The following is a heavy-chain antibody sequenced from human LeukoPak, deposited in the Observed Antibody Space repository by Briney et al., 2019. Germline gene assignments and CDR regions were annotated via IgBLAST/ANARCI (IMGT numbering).Heavy chain of an antibody. CDR3: ASRYCSSISCPDY. V-gene: IGHV4-39*01. J-gene: IGHJ4*02. CDR2: IYYSGST. Sequence: SETLSLTCTVSGXSISSSSYYWGWIRQPPGKGLEWIGSIYYSGSTYYNPSLKSRVTISVDTSKNQFSLKLSSVTAADTAVYYCASRYCSSISCPDYWGQGTLVTVSS. D-gene: IGHD2-2*01. CDR1: GXSISSSSYY.